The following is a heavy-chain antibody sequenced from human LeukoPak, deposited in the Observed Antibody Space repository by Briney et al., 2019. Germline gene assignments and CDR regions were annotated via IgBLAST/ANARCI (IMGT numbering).Heavy chain of an antibody. CDR3: VRDLMGAGGTTAYFHH. CDR1: GFTFSDYS. D-gene: IGHD1-1*01. V-gene: IGHV3-21*01. CDR2: ISRRSRHL. J-gene: IGHJ1*01. Sequence: GGSPRLSCAASGFTFSDYSMNWVRQAPGKGLEWVSSISRRSRHLYYAGSVKGRFTISRDNAKNSLYLQMNSLRAEDMAVYYCVRDLMGAGGTTAYFHHWGQGTLVTVSS.